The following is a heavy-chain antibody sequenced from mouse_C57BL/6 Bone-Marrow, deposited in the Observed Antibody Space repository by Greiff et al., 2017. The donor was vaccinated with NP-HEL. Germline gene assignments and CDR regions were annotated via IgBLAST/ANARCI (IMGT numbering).Heavy chain of an antibody. J-gene: IGHJ4*01. CDR3: ARHGGYYVGYAMDY. V-gene: IGHV5-6*01. Sequence: EVQGVESGGDLVKPGGSLKLSCAASGFTFSSYGMSWVRQTPDKRLEWVATISSGGSYTYYPDSVKGRFTISRDNAKNTLYLQMSSLKSEDTAMYCCARHGGYYVGYAMDYWGQGTSVTVSS. CDR1: GFTFSSYG. D-gene: IGHD2-3*01. CDR2: ISSGGSYT.